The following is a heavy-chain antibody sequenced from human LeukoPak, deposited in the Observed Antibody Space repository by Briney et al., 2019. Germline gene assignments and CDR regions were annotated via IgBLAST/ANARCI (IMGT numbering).Heavy chain of an antibody. J-gene: IGHJ4*02. CDR2: ISWDGGST. CDR3: ARDRSYYDFWSGYSACDY. Sequence: GGSLRLSCAASGFTFDDYTMHWVRQAPGKGLEWVSLISWDGGSTYYADSVKGRFTISRDNSKNSLYLQMNSLRAEDTAVYYCARDRSYYDFWSGYSACDYWGQGTLVTVSS. D-gene: IGHD3-3*01. V-gene: IGHV3-43*01. CDR1: GFTFDDYT.